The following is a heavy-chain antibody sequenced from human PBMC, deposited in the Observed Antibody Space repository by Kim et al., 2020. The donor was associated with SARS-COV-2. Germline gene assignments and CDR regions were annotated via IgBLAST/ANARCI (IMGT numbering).Heavy chain of an antibody. CDR3: ARNDFWIGPTASDAFVV. CDR2: INDSGKI. Sequence: SETLSLTCGVHGGSFSGYFWSWIRQTPGKGLEWIGEINDSGKINYNPSLKSRVTISLDKSKNQFSLNLGSVTAADTALYYCARNDFWIGPTASDAFVVW. CDR1: GGSFSGYF. D-gene: IGHD3-3*01. V-gene: IGHV4-34*01. J-gene: IGHJ3*01.